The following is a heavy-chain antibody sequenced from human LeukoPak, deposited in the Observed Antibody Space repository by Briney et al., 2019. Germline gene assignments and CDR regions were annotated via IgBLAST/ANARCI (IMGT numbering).Heavy chain of an antibody. V-gene: IGHV3-21*04. D-gene: IGHD2-8*02. Sequence: GGSLRLSCAASGFTFNLYIMNWVRQAPGRGLEWVSSISNSGSYIHYADSVEGRFTISRDNSKNSVYLQMNSLGAEDTAVYYCARVLKPGNWFDPWGQGTLVTVSS. CDR1: GFTFNLYI. CDR3: ARVLKPGNWFDP. CDR2: ISNSGSYI. J-gene: IGHJ5*02.